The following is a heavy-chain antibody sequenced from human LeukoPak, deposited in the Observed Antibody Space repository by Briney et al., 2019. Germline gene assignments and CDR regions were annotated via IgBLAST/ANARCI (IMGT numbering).Heavy chain of an antibody. Sequence: GGSLRLSCAASGFTFSSYAMHWVRQAPGKGLEWVAVISYDGSNKYYADSVKGRFTISRDNSKNTLYLQMNSLRAEDTAVYYCAREQYNNYYFDYWGQVTLVTVSS. V-gene: IGHV3-30-3*01. CDR2: ISYDGSNK. J-gene: IGHJ4*02. D-gene: IGHD4-11*01. CDR1: GFTFSSYA. CDR3: AREQYNNYYFDY.